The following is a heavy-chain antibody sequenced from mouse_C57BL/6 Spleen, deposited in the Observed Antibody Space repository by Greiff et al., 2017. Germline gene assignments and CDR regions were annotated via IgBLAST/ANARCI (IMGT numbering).Heavy chain of an antibody. D-gene: IGHD1-1*01. CDR3: ARNGIDYYGSSTGYFDY. Sequence: VQLQQSGPELVKPGASVKIPCKASGYTFTDYNMDWVKQSHGKSLEWIGDINPNNGGTIYNQKFKGKATLTVDKSSSTAYMELRSLTSEDTAVYYCARNGIDYYGSSTGYFDYWGQGTTLTVSS. CDR1: GYTFTDYN. CDR2: INPNNGGT. J-gene: IGHJ2*01. V-gene: IGHV1-18*01.